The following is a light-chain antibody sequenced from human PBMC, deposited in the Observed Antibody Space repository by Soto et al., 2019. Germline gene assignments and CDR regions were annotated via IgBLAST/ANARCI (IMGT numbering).Light chain of an antibody. CDR1: SSDVGIYNL. CDR2: DGS. CDR3: CSYADSSRIYV. J-gene: IGLJ1*01. Sequence: QSALTQPASVSGSPGQSITISCTGTSSDVGIYNLVFWYQQHPGKARKLMIYDGSKRPSGISNRFSGSKSGNTASLTISGLQAEDEAEYYCCSYADSSRIYVFGSGTKLTVL. V-gene: IGLV2-23*01.